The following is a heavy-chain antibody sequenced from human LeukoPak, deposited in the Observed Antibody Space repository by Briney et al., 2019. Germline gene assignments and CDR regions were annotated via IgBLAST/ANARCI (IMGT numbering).Heavy chain of an antibody. CDR3: AREMIVVVITGGTDY. Sequence: PGGSLRLSCAASGFTFSSYAMHWVRQAPGKGLEWVAVIWYDGSNKYYADSVKGRFTISRDNSKNTLYLQMNSLRAEDTAVYYCAREMIVVVITGGTDYWGQGTLVTVSS. D-gene: IGHD3-22*01. CDR2: IWYDGSNK. CDR1: GFTFSSYA. J-gene: IGHJ4*02. V-gene: IGHV3-33*08.